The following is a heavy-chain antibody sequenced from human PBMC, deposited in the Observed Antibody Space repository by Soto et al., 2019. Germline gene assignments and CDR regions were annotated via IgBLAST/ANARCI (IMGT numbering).Heavy chain of an antibody. CDR1: GFTFSSYA. D-gene: IGHD6-19*01. V-gene: IGHV3-23*01. CDR3: AKGQGYSSGWDNYFEY. J-gene: IGHJ4*02. Sequence: GGSLRLSCAASGFTFSSYAMSWVRQAPGKGLEWVSVISGSGGSTYYADSVKGRFTISRDNSKNTLYLQMNSLRAEDTAVYYCAKGQGYSSGWDNYFEYWGQGTLVTVSS. CDR2: ISGSGGST.